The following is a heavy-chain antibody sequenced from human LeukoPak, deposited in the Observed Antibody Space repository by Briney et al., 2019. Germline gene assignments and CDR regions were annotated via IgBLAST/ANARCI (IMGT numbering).Heavy chain of an antibody. Sequence: ASVKVPCKASGYTFTSYGISWVRQAPGQGLEWMGWISAYNGNTNYAQKLQGRVTMTTDTSTSTAYMELRSLRSDDTAVYYCARVLAVWRPLDYWGQGTLVTVSS. CDR2: ISAYNGNT. V-gene: IGHV1-18*01. CDR3: ARVLAVWRPLDY. CDR1: GYTFTSYG. D-gene: IGHD1-14*01. J-gene: IGHJ4*02.